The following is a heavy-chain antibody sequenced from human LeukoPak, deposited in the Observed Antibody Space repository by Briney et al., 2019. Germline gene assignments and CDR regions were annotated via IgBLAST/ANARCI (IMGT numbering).Heavy chain of an antibody. J-gene: IGHJ4*02. CDR3: ARDMTTVTATYFDY. Sequence: GASVKVSCKASGYTFTGYYMHWVRQAPGQGLEWMGWINPNSGGTNYAQKFQGRVTITRDTSASTAYMELSSLRSEDTAVYYCARDMTTVTATYFDYWGQGTLVTVSS. V-gene: IGHV1-2*02. CDR1: GYTFTGYY. CDR2: INPNSGGT. D-gene: IGHD4-17*01.